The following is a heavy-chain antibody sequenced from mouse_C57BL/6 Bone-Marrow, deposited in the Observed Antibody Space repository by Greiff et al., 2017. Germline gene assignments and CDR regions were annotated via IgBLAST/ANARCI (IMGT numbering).Heavy chain of an antibody. V-gene: IGHV1-7*01. CDR1: GYTFTSYW. CDR3: ASSSSSGYYWIAY. D-gene: IGHD3-2*02. Sequence: QVQLQQSGAELAKPGASVKLSCKASGYTFTSYWMNWVKQRPGQGLEWIGYINPSSGYTKYTQKFKDKATLTADKSSSTDYMQLSRLTYEDSAVYYCASSSSSGYYWIAYWGQGTLVTVSA. CDR2: INPSSGYT. J-gene: IGHJ3*01.